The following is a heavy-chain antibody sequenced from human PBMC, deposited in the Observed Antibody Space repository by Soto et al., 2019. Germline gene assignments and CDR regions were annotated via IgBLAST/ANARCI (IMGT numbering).Heavy chain of an antibody. CDR2: IYYSGST. D-gene: IGHD4-17*01. J-gene: IGHJ4*02. V-gene: IGHV4-30-4*01. Sequence: QVQLQESGPGLVKPSQTLSLTCTVSGGSISSGDYYWSWIRQPPGKGLEWIGYIYYSGSTYYNPSLKSRVTISVDTSTHPVSLKPSSVTAADTAVYYCAREADYGGKPRVDYWGQGTLVTVSS. CDR3: AREADYGGKPRVDY. CDR1: GGSISSGDYY.